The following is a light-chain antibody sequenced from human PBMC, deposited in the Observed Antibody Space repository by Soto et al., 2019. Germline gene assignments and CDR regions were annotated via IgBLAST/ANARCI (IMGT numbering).Light chain of an antibody. CDR2: GAS. J-gene: IGKJ2*01. CDR3: KQYNNLPPRT. CDR1: QSISNN. Sequence: EIVMTQSPATLSVSPGERATLSCRASQSISNNLAWYQQKPGQAPSLLIYGASTRATGIPARFSGSGSGTEFTLTISSLQAEDSAVYYCKQYNNLPPRTFCQGTKLEIK. V-gene: IGKV3-15*01.